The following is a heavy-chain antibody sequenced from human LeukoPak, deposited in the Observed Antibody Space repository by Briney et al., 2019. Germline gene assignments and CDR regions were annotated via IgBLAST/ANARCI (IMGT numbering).Heavy chain of an antibody. Sequence: MTSETLSLTCTVSGGSISSYYWSWIRQPPGKGLEWIGYIYYSGSTNYNPSLKSRVTISVDKSKNQFSLKLTSVTAADTAVYYCASFIVAAVVGDLWGQGTLVTVSS. CDR1: GGSISSYY. V-gene: IGHV4-59*12. CDR3: ASFIVAAVVGDL. D-gene: IGHD5-12*01. CDR2: IYYSGST. J-gene: IGHJ4*02.